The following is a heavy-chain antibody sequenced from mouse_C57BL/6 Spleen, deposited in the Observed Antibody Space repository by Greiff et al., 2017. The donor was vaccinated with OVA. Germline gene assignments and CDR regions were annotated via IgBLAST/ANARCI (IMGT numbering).Heavy chain of an antibody. CDR2: INPNYGTT. D-gene: IGHD2-4*01. CDR1: GYSFTDYN. CDR3: ARELYYDYEIYAMDY. Sequence: VQLQQSGPELVKPGASVKISCKASGYSFTDYNMNWVKQSNGKSLEWIGVINPNYGTTSYNQKFKGKATLTVDQYSSTAYMQLNSLTSEDYAVYYCARELYYDYEIYAMDYWGQGTSVTVSS. V-gene: IGHV1-39*01. J-gene: IGHJ4*01.